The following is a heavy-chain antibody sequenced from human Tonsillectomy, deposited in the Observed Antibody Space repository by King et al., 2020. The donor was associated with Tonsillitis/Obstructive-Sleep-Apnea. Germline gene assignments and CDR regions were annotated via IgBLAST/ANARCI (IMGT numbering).Heavy chain of an antibody. J-gene: IGHJ3*02. Sequence: VQLVESGGGLVKPGGSLRLSCAASGFTFNSYSMNWVRQAPGKGLEWVSSISSSSSYIYYADSVKGRFTISRDNAKNSLYLQMNSLRAADTAVYYCARTDWNYEMGAFDIWGQGTMVTVSS. CDR1: GFTFNSYS. CDR3: ARTDWNYEMGAFDI. CDR2: ISSSSSYI. V-gene: IGHV3-21*01. D-gene: IGHD1-7*01.